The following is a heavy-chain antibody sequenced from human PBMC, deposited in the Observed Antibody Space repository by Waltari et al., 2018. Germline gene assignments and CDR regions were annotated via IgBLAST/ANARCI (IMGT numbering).Heavy chain of an antibody. CDR3: ARDWAGTAQFPYYYYGMDV. CDR2: TSYDGSDK. V-gene: IGHV3-30*04. J-gene: IGHJ6*02. Sequence: QVQLVESGGGVVQPGRALRRSCAASGFTFRNYAMHWCRQAPGKGLEWVAVTSYDGSDKYYADSVKGRFTISRDNSKNTLYLQMNSLRDEDTAVYYCARDWAGTAQFPYYYYGMDVWGQGTTVTVSS. CDR1: GFTFRNYA. D-gene: IGHD1-1*01.